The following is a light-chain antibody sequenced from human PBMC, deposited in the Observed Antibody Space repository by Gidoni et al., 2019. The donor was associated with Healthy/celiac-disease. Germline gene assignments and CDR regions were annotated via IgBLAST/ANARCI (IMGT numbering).Light chain of an antibody. CDR2: GAS. CDR3: QQYGSSLL. Sequence: EIVLTQSPGTLSLSPGERATLSCRASQSVSSSYLAWYQQKPGQAPRLLIYGASSRATGIPARFSGSGSGTDFTLTISRLEPEGFAVYYCQQYGSSLLFGPETKVDIK. CDR1: QSVSSSY. V-gene: IGKV3-20*01. J-gene: IGKJ3*01.